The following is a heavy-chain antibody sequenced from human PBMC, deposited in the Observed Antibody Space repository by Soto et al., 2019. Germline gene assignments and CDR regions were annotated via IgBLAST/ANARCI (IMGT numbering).Heavy chain of an antibody. CDR1: GGTFSSYA. CDR2: IIPIFGTA. J-gene: IGHJ6*02. Sequence: QVQLVQSGAEVKKPGSSVKVSCKASGGTFSSYAISWVRQAPGQGLEWMGGIIPIFGTANYAQKFQGRVTITADESTSTAYMELSSLRSEDTAVYYCARDQRGEFVAVAFGVKYYYYGMDVWGQGTTVTVSS. D-gene: IGHD6-19*01. CDR3: ARDQRGEFVAVAFGVKYYYYGMDV. V-gene: IGHV1-69*12.